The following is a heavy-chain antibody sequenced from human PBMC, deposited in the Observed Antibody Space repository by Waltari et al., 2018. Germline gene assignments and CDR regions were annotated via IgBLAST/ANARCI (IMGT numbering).Heavy chain of an antibody. CDR3: ARYDSSSLSGWFDP. CDR1: GDSISSAGYY. Sequence: QVQLQESGPGLVKPSQTLSLTCTVSGDSISSAGYYWSWIRQHPGKGLEWIGYINYSGITYYNPSLKSRVFISVDTSKKQFSLRLSSVTAADTAVYYCARYDSSSLSGWFDPWGQGTLVIVSS. V-gene: IGHV4-31*03. CDR2: INYSGIT. J-gene: IGHJ5*02. D-gene: IGHD6-6*01.